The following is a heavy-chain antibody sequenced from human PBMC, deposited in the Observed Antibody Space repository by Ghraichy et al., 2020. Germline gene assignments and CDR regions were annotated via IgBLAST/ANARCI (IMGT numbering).Heavy chain of an antibody. V-gene: IGHV3-23*01. D-gene: IGHD2-2*01. Sequence: LSLTCAASGFTFSNYAMSWVRQAPGKGLEWVSSIGGSGVRADYADSVKGRFTLSRDNSKNTIYLHMNSLRADDTALYYCAKDRLDQLLQFDYWGQGILVTVSS. CDR3: AKDRLDQLLQFDY. CDR1: GFTFSNYA. CDR2: IGGSGVRA. J-gene: IGHJ4*02.